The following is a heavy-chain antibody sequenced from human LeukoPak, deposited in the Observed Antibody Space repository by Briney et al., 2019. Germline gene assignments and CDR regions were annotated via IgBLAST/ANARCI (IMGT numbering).Heavy chain of an antibody. V-gene: IGHV3-21*01. D-gene: IGHD1-26*01. CDR2: ISSSSSYI. CDR1: GFTFSSYS. J-gene: IGHJ4*02. CDR3: ARSSLGANKDY. Sequence: GESLRLSCAASGFTFSSYSMNWVRQAPGKGLGWVSSISSSSSYIYYADSVKGRFTISRDNAKNSLYLQMNSLRAEDTAVYYCARSSLGANKDYWGQGTLVTVSS.